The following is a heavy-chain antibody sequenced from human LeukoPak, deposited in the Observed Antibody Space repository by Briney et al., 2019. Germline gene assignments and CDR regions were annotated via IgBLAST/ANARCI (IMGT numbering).Heavy chain of an antibody. CDR3: AELGITMIGGV. Sequence: GGSLRLSCAASGFSFSVFWMHWVRQAPGKGPVWVSRIKTDGSITDYADSVKGRFTISRDNAKNSLYLQMNSLRAEDTAVYYCAELGITMIGGVWGKGTTVTISS. CDR2: IKTDGSIT. CDR1: GFSFSVFW. V-gene: IGHV3-74*01. D-gene: IGHD3-10*02. J-gene: IGHJ6*04.